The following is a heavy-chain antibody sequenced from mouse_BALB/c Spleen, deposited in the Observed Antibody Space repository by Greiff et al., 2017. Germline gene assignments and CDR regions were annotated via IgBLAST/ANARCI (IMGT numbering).Heavy chain of an antibody. CDR1: GFTFSSYA. J-gene: IGHJ4*01. CDR3: AREGLRGAMDY. CDR2: ISSGGSYT. D-gene: IGHD2-4*01. Sequence: EVQLVESGGGLVKPGGSLKLSCAASGFTFSSYAMSWVRQSPEKRLEWVAEISSGGSYTYYPDTVTGRFTISRDNAKNTLYLEMSSLRSEDTAMYYCAREGLRGAMDYWGQGTSVTVSS. V-gene: IGHV5-9-4*01.